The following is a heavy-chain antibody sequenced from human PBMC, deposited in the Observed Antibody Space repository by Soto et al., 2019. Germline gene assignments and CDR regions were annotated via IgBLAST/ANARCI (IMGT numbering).Heavy chain of an antibody. CDR3: ARFPRGYSYGHFDY. D-gene: IGHD5-18*01. V-gene: IGHV4-59*01. J-gene: IGHJ4*02. Sequence: SETLSLTCTVSGGSISSYYWSWIRQPPGKGLEWIGYIYYSGSTNYNPSLKSRVTISVDTSKNQFSLKLNSVTAADTAVYYCARFPRGYSYGHFDYWGQGTLVTVSS. CDR1: GGSISSYY. CDR2: IYYSGST.